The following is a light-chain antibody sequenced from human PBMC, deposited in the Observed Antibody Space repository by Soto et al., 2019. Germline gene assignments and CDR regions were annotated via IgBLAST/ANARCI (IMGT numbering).Light chain of an antibody. J-gene: IGLJ1*01. CDR3: SSYTSSSTPYYV. CDR2: DVS. CDR1: SSEGGGYNY. Sequence: QSVRTQPASVSGSPGQSIAISCTGTSSEGGGYNYVSWYQQHPGKAPKLMIYDVSNRPSGVSNRFSGSKSGNTASLTISGLQAEDEADYYCSSYTSSSTPYYVFGTGTKVTVL. V-gene: IGLV2-14*01.